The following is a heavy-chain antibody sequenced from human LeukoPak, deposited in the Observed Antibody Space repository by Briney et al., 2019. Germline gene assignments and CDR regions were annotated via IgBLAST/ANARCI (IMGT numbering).Heavy chain of an antibody. CDR1: GFTFDDYA. D-gene: IGHD6-13*01. CDR2: ISGDGYSS. CDR3: AKVGHSSSWYWFDP. J-gene: IGHJ5*02. Sequence: GGSLRLSCAASGFTFDDYAVHWVRQAPGKGLEWVSLISGDGYSSYYPGSLKGRFIISRDNSKNTLYLQMNSLTTGDTALYYCAKVGHSSSWYWFDPWGQGTLVTVSS. V-gene: IGHV3-43*02.